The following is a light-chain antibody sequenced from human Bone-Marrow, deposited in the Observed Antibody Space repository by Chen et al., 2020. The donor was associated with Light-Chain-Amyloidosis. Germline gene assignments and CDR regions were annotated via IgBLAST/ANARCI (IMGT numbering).Light chain of an antibody. Sequence: EIVLTQSPGTLSLSPGEGTNLSCRASQTISSNYLTWYQQKFGQAPRLLIYGSSSRATVIPDRFTGSVSGTAFTLTINRLEPEDFAMYYCQQYGTSPLTFGGGTKVEIK. CDR2: GSS. J-gene: IGKJ4*01. CDR1: QTISSNY. CDR3: QQYGTSPLT. V-gene: IGKV3-20*01.